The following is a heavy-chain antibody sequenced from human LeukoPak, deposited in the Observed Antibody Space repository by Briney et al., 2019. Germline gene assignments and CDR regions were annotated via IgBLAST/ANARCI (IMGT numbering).Heavy chain of an antibody. CDR2: ISGSGGST. Sequence: GGSLRLSCAASGFTFSDYYMSWVRQAPGKGLEWVSAISGSGGSTYYADSVKGRFTISRDNSKNTLYLQMNSLRAEDTAVYYCAKLWQLVQKFDYWGQGTLVTVSS. CDR1: GFTFSDYY. CDR3: AKLWQLVQKFDY. V-gene: IGHV3-23*01. J-gene: IGHJ4*02. D-gene: IGHD6-6*01.